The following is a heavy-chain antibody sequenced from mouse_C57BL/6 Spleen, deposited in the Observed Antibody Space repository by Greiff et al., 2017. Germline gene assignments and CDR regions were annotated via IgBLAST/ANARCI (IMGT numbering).Heavy chain of an antibody. CDR1: GYTFTSYW. V-gene: IGHV1-55*01. Sequence: VQLQQPGAELVKPGASVKMSCKASGYTFTSYWITWVKQRPGQGLEWIGDIYPGSGSTNYNEKFKSKATLTVDTSSSTAYMQLSSLTSEDSAVYYCARQYCNHQAWFAYWGQGTLVTVSA. CDR2: IYPGSGST. CDR3: ARQYCNHQAWFAY. J-gene: IGHJ3*01. D-gene: IGHD2-1*01.